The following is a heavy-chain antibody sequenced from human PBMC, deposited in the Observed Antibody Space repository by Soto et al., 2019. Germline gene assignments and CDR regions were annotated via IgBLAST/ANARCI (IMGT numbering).Heavy chain of an antibody. CDR3: AKDRQHLGKVDY. D-gene: IGHD6-13*01. CDR1: GFTFSSYA. Sequence: GGSLRLSCAASGFTFSSYAMSWVRQAPGKGLEWVSAISGSGGSTYYAHSVKGRVTISRDNSKNTLYLQMNSLRAEDTAVYYCAKDRQHLGKVDYWGQGTLVTVSS. J-gene: IGHJ4*02. V-gene: IGHV3-23*01. CDR2: ISGSGGST.